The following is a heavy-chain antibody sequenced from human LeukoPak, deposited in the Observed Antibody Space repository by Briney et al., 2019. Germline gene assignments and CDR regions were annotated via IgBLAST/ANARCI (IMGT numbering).Heavy chain of an antibody. Sequence: GGSLRLSCAASGFTFNNYAMSWVRQAPGKGLEWVSAISGSGGSTYYADSVKGRFTISRDNSKNTLYLQMNSLRAEDTAVYYCAKDRYSGSFVGDYWGQGTLVTVSS. D-gene: IGHD1-26*01. J-gene: IGHJ4*02. CDR1: GFTFNNYA. V-gene: IGHV3-23*01. CDR3: AKDRYSGSFVGDY. CDR2: ISGSGGST.